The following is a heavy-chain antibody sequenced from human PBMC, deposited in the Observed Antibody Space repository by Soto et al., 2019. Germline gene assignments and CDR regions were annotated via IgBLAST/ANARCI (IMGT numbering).Heavy chain of an antibody. J-gene: IGHJ4*02. Sequence: PSETLSLTRTVSGGSTSSDNYWSWIRQPPGKGLEWIGHIYYSGNTDYNPSLKSRLAISIDTSKNQFSLKMSSVTAADAAVYFCAREGGESSDGLYYFDSWGQGXLVTVYS. CDR2: IYYSGNT. CDR1: GGSTSSDNY. V-gene: IGHV4-30-4*01. CDR3: AREGGESSDGLYYFDS. D-gene: IGHD3-16*01.